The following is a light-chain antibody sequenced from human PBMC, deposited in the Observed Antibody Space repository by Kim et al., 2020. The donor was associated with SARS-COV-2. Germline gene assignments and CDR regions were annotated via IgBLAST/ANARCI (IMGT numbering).Light chain of an antibody. J-gene: IGLJ3*02. V-gene: IGLV3-19*01. CDR1: SPRSYF. Sequence: ALGETIRITGQGDSPRSYFGSWGKQKPRQAPVLFIYGKNHRPSGIPSRFSGSSSGNTASLTITGAQAEDEADYYCNSRDSSGNHWVFGGGTQLTVL. CDR2: GKN. CDR3: NSRDSSGNHWV.